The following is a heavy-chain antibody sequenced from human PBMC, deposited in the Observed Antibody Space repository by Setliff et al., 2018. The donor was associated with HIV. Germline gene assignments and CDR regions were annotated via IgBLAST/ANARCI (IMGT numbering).Heavy chain of an antibody. Sequence: SETLSLTCTVSGASIPSSSHYWGWIRQPPGKGLQWIGTIFSSGSTYYDPSLKSRVTISIDSTKNQISLKLNFVTAADTAVYYCARPARIAASNFADWGQGTQVTVSS. J-gene: IGHJ4*02. V-gene: IGHV4-39*01. D-gene: IGHD6-6*01. CDR1: GASIPSSSHY. CDR3: ARPARIAASNFAD. CDR2: IFSSGST.